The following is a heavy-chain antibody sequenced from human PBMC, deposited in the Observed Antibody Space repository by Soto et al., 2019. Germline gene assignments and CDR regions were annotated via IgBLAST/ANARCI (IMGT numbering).Heavy chain of an antibody. Sequence: SETLTLTCAVSGGSISSYYWSWIRQPPGKGLEWIGYIYYSGSTNYNPSLKSRVTISVDTSKNQFSLKLSSVTAADTAVYYCARDRRYYYDSSGYYYYYGMDVWGQGTTVTV. J-gene: IGHJ6*02. CDR1: GGSISSYY. CDR2: IYYSGST. V-gene: IGHV4-59*01. CDR3: ARDRRYYYDSSGYYYYYGMDV. D-gene: IGHD3-22*01.